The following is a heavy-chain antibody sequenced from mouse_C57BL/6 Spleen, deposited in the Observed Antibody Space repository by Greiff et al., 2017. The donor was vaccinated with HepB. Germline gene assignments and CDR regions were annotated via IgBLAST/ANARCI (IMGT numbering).Heavy chain of an antibody. V-gene: IGHV1-81*01. Sequence: VQLQQSGAELARPGASVKLSCKASGYTFTSYGISWVKQRTGQGLEWIGEIYPRSGNTYYNEKFKGKATLTADKSSSTAYMELRSLTSEDSAVYFCARGYYDYPWFAYWGQGTLVTVSA. CDR2: IYPRSGNT. D-gene: IGHD2-4*01. J-gene: IGHJ3*01. CDR1: GYTFTSYG. CDR3: ARGYYDYPWFAY.